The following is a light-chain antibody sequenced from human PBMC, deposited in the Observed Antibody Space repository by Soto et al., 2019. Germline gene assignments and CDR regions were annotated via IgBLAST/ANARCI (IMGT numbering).Light chain of an antibody. J-gene: IGLJ1*01. CDR1: SSDIGTYNL. CDR2: EGI. V-gene: IGLV2-14*02. Sequence: QSALTQPASVSGSPGQSITISCTGTSSDIGTYNLVSWYQHYPGKAPKLMIYEGIKRPSGVSNRFSGSKSGNTAFLTISGLKGETEVDYSCSSYTRSGTNFFETGTKLPVI. CDR3: SSYTRSGTNF.